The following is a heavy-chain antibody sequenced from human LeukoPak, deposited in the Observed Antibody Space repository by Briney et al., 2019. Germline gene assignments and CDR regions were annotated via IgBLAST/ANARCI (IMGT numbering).Heavy chain of an antibody. CDR2: IYYSGST. J-gene: IGHJ4*02. V-gene: IGHV4-39*07. CDR3: ARAALRTPLTYFDY. Sequence: PSETLSLTCTVSGGSISSSSYYWGWIRQPPGKGLEWIANIYYSGSTYYNPSLKSRVTISVDTSKNHFSLKLYSVTAADTAVYYCARAALRTPLTYFDYWGQGTLVTVSS. D-gene: IGHD5-12*01. CDR1: GGSISSSSYY.